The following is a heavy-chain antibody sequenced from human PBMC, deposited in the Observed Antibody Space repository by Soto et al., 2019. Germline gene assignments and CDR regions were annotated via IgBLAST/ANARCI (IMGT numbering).Heavy chain of an antibody. CDR3: AKDRLDYYDSSGNAFDI. CDR1: GFTFSNYA. J-gene: IGHJ3*02. Sequence: GVLRLSCAASGFTFSNYAMSWVRQAPGKGLEWVSAISSSGGSTYYADSVKGRFTISRDNSKNTLYLQMNSLRAEDTAVYYCAKDRLDYYDSSGNAFDIWGQGTMVTV. V-gene: IGHV3-23*01. D-gene: IGHD3-22*01. CDR2: ISSSGGST.